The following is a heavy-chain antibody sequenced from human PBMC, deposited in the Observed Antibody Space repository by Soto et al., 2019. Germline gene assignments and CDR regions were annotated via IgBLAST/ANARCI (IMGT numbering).Heavy chain of an antibody. V-gene: IGHV3-23*01. Sequence: PGGSLRLSCAASGLTFWNAGINWVRPAPGKGLEWVSAISGSGGSTYYADSVKGRFTISRDNSKNTLYLQMNSLRAEDTAVCYCLWQTRYYYYGMDVWGQGTTVTVSS. CDR2: ISGSGGST. D-gene: IGHD2-21*01. CDR1: GLTFWNAG. J-gene: IGHJ6*02. CDR3: LWQTRYYYYGMDV.